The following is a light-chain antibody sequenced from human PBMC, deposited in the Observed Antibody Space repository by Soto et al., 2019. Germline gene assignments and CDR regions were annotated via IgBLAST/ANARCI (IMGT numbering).Light chain of an antibody. CDR3: HLWDSSSDHVV. CDR1: NIGGKS. V-gene: IGLV3-21*02. J-gene: IGLJ2*01. Sequence: SYELTQPPSVSVAPGQTASITRGGNNIGGKSVNWYQKKPGQAPVVVVYDDGDRPSGIPERFSGSNSAHKATLTIRRVEAGDEADYYCHLWDSSSDHVVFCGGTKLTVL. CDR2: DDG.